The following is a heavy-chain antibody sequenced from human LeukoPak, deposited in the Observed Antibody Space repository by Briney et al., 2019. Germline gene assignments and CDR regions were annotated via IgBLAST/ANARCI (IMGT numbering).Heavy chain of an antibody. CDR3: ASWVPDRGFDY. D-gene: IGHD3-10*01. V-gene: IGHV3-23*01. CDR2: ISGSGGST. CDR1: GFTFSSYV. J-gene: IGHJ4*02. Sequence: GESLRLSCAVTGFTFSSYVMSWVRQAPGKGLEWVSSISGSGGSTYYADSVKGRFTISRDNSKKTLYLQMNSLRADDTAVYYCASWVPDRGFDYWGQGTLVTVSS.